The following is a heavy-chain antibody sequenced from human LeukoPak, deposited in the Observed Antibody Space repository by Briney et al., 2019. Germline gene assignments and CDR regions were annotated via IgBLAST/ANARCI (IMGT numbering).Heavy chain of an antibody. J-gene: IGHJ4*02. D-gene: IGHD3-10*01. V-gene: IGHV4-61*08. Sequence: SETLSLTCAVSGGSIGSGGYSWSWIRQPPGKGLEWIGYISYSGRTYYNPSLKSRVTMSVDTSKNQFSLNLRYVTAADTAVYYCARAGPVPPSDGGPIADYWGQGTLVTVSS. CDR3: ARAGPVPPSDGGPIADY. CDR1: GGSIGSGGYS. CDR2: ISYSGRT.